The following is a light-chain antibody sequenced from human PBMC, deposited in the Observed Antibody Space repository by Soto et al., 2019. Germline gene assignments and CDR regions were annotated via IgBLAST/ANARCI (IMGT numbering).Light chain of an antibody. J-gene: IGKJ1*01. V-gene: IGKV3-15*01. CDR1: QSVSSN. Sequence: EMVMTQSPATLSVYTGERATLSCRASQSVSSNLAWYQQKPGQAPRLLIYGASTRATGIPARFSGSGSGTEFTLTISSLQSEDFAVYYCQQYNNWPPWTFGQGT. CDR2: GAS. CDR3: QQYNNWPPWT.